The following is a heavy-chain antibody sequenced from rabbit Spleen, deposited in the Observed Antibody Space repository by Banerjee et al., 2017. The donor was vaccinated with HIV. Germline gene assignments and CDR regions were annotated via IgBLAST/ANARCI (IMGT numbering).Heavy chain of an antibody. CDR1: GFSFGDRDV. Sequence: QEQLVESGGGLVQPTGSLTLTCKASGFSFGDRDVMCWVRQAPGKGLEWIACINAATGKPVYATWAKGRFTISRTSSTTVTLRMTSLTAADRAAYFCARGGWSGNSDWSYGMDLWGPGTLVTVS. CDR3: ARGGWSGNSDWSYGMDL. V-gene: IGHV1S45*01. J-gene: IGHJ6*01. D-gene: IGHD8-1*01. CDR2: INAATGKP.